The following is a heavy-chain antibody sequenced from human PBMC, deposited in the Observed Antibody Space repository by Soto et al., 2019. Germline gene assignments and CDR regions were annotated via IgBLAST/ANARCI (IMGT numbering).Heavy chain of an antibody. V-gene: IGHV1-69*01. CDR1: GGTFSSSA. CDR3: VRDGSIAAAGSNYYYGMDV. Sequence: QVQLVQSGAEVKKPGSSVKVSCKASGGTFSSSAISWVRQAPGQGLEWMGGSIPMSGIGKYAQKFQCRVTITADDSTSTVYMELNRLRSEDTAVYYCVRDGSIAAAGSNYYYGMDVWGQGTTVTVSS. CDR2: SIPMSGIG. D-gene: IGHD6-13*01. J-gene: IGHJ6*02.